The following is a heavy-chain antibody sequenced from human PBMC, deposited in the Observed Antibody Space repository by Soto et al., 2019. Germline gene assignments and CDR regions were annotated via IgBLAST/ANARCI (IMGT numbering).Heavy chain of an antibody. CDR3: ARGKGRGYGYGPRNDAFDI. CDR1: GGSFSGYY. V-gene: IGHV4-34*01. J-gene: IGHJ3*02. CDR2: INHSGST. Sequence: QVQLQQWGAGLLKPSETLSLTCAVYGGSFSGYYWSWIRQPPGKGLEWIGEINHSGSTNYNPSLKSRVTISVDTSKNQFSLKLSSVTAADTAVYYCARGKGRGYGYGPRNDAFDIWGQGTMVTVSS. D-gene: IGHD5-18*01.